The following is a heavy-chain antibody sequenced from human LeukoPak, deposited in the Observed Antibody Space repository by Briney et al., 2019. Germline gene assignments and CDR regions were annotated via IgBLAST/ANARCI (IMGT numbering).Heavy chain of an antibody. D-gene: IGHD3-10*01. CDR1: GFTFSSYA. Sequence: PGGSLRLSCAASGFTFSSYAMHWVRQAPGKGLEWVAVISYDGSNKYYADSVKGRFTISRDNSKNTLYLQMNSLRAEDTAVYYCARSRFGELSSSALDIWGQGTMVTVSS. CDR3: ARSRFGELSSSALDI. V-gene: IGHV3-30-3*01. J-gene: IGHJ3*02. CDR2: ISYDGSNK.